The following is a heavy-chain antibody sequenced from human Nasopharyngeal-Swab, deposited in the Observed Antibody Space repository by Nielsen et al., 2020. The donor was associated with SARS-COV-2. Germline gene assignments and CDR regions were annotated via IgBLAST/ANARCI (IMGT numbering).Heavy chain of an antibody. CDR1: GGSISSSSYY. V-gene: IGHV4-39*01. CDR2: IYYSGST. D-gene: IGHD1-26*01. CDR3: ARPIVTSNLGPAFDI. J-gene: IGHJ3*02. Sequence: SETLSLACTVFGGSISSSSYYWGWIRQPPGKGLEWIGSIYYSGSTYYNPSLKSRVTISVDTSKNQFSLKLSSVTAADTAVYYCARPIVTSNLGPAFDIWGQGTMVTVSS.